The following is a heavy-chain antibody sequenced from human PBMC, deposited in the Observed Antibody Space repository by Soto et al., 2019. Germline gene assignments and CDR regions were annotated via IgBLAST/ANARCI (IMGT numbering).Heavy chain of an antibody. Sequence: ASVKVSCKASGYTFTSYGISWVRQAPGQGLEWMGWISAYNGNTNYAQKLQGRVTMTTDTSTSTAYMELRSLRSDDTAVYYCARDRVIRYYDFWSGYQPYNWFDPWGQGTLVTVSS. CDR2: ISAYNGNT. J-gene: IGHJ5*02. CDR3: ARDRVIRYYDFWSGYQPYNWFDP. D-gene: IGHD3-3*01. V-gene: IGHV1-18*01. CDR1: GYTFTSYG.